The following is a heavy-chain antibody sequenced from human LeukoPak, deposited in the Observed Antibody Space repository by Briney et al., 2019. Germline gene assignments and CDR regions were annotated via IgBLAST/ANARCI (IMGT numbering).Heavy chain of an antibody. CDR1: GYTLTDYY. J-gene: IGHJ4*02. V-gene: IGHV1-2*07. Sequence: ASVRVSCKASGYTLTDYYLHWVRQAPGQGFECMGWINPNTGVTDCAHKFQGRVTMTRDTSISTAYMELSSLKSDDTAVYYCARDTVAWDFDFWGQGTLVTVSS. CDR3: ARDTVAWDFDF. CDR2: INPNTGVT. D-gene: IGHD4-23*01.